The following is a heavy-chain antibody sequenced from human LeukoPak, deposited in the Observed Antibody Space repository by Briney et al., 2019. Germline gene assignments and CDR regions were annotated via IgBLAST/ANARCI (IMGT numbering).Heavy chain of an antibody. D-gene: IGHD1-26*01. J-gene: IGHJ4*02. V-gene: IGHV4-38-2*02. CDR1: GYSISSGYY. Sequence: SETLSLTCTVSGYSISSGYYWGWIRQPLGKGLEWIGNFYHSGSTYYNPSLKSRVTMSVDTSKNQFSLKLSSVTAADTAVYYCARSSGSLFDYWGQGTLVTVSS. CDR3: ARSSGSLFDY. CDR2: FYHSGST.